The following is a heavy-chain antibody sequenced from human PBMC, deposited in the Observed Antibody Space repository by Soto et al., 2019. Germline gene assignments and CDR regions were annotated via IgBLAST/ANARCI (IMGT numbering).Heavy chain of an antibody. D-gene: IGHD2-2*01. V-gene: IGHV1-18*04. CDR3: ARGVPRSCSSNSCSTAFDY. CDR2: ISAYNGNT. J-gene: IGHJ4*02. Sequence: ASVKVSCKASGYTFTSYGISWVRQAPGQGLEWMGWISAYNGNTNYAQKLQGRVTMTTDTSTSTAYMELRSLRSDDTAVYYCARGVPRSCSSNSCSTAFDYWGQGTLVTVSS. CDR1: GYTFTSYG.